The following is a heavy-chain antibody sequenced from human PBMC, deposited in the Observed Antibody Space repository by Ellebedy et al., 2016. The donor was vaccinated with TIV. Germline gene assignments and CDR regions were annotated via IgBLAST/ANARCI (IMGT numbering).Heavy chain of an antibody. CDR3: ARGGDCSSTSCYSY. V-gene: IGHV4-34*01. J-gene: IGHJ4*02. CDR2: INHSGST. Sequence: SETLSLXXAVYGGSFSGYYWSWIRQPPGKGLEWIGEINHSGSTNYNPSLKSRVTISVDTSKNQFSLKLSSVTAADTAVYYCARGGDCSSTSCYSYWGQGTLVTVSS. CDR1: GGSFSGYY. D-gene: IGHD2-2*01.